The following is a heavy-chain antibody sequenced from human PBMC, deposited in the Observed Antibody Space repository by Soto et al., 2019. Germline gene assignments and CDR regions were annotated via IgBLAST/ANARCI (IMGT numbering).Heavy chain of an antibody. J-gene: IGHJ2*01. D-gene: IGHD4-17*01. CDR3: ARQLATVTPYWYFDL. CDR1: GGSISSYY. Sequence: SETLSLACTVSGGSISSYYWSWIRQPPGKGLEWIGYIYYSGSTNYNPSLKSRVTISVDTSKNQFSLKLSSVTAADTAMYYCARQLATVTPYWYFDLWGRGTLVTVSS. V-gene: IGHV4-59*08. CDR2: IYYSGST.